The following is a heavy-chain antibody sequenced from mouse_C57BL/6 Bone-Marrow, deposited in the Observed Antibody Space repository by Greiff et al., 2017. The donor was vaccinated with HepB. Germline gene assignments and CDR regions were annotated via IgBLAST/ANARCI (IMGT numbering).Heavy chain of an antibody. CDR2: ISDGGSYT. Sequence: EVQLVESGGGLVKPGGSLKLSCAASGFTFSSYAMSWVRQTPEKRLEWVATISDGGSYTYYPDNVKGRFTISRDNAKNNLYLQMSHLKSEDTAMYYCASTPITTVVYFDYWGQGTTLTVSS. V-gene: IGHV5-4*01. CDR3: ASTPITTVVYFDY. J-gene: IGHJ2*01. D-gene: IGHD1-1*01. CDR1: GFTFSSYA.